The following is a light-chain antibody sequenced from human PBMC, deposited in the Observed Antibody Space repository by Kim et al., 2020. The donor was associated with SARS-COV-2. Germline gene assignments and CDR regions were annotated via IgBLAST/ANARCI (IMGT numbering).Light chain of an antibody. CDR1: SSDVGAYDY. V-gene: IGLV2-14*03. Sequence: QSALTQPASVSGSPGQSITISCTGTSSDVGAYDYVSWYQQHPGEAPKVMIYDVSNQPSGVSDRFSGSKSGNTASLTISGLQAEDEADYYCSSYTSSSLYVFGTGTKVTVL. J-gene: IGLJ1*01. CDR3: SSYTSSSLYV. CDR2: DVS.